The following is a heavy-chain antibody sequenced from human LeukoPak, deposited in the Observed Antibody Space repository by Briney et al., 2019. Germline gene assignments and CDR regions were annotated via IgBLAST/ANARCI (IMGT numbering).Heavy chain of an antibody. CDR3: ARLGVDYDMDV. D-gene: IGHD3-16*01. CDR1: GGSISGHY. CDR2: IHYSGRP. V-gene: IGHV4-59*11. J-gene: IGHJ6*02. Sequence: SETLSLTCTVSGGSISGHYWTRIRQPPGKGLEWIGQIHYSGRPDYNPSLKSRVTISVDTSKNQLSLKVTSVTGADTAVYYCARLGVDYDMDVWGQGTTVIVSS.